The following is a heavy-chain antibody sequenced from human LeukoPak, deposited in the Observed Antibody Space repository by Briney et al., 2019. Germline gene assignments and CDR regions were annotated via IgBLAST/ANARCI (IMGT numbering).Heavy chain of an antibody. CDR2: INPNSGGT. D-gene: IGHD2-15*01. CDR1: GYTFTGYY. V-gene: IGHV1-2*02. CDR3: ARPAADSDNIYYYYYYMDI. Sequence: GASVKVSCKASGYTFTGYYMHWVRQAPGQGLEWMGWINPNSGGTNYAQKFQGRVTMTRDTSISTAYMELSRLRSDDTAVYYCARPAADSDNIYYYYYYMDIWGKGTTVTVSS. J-gene: IGHJ6*03.